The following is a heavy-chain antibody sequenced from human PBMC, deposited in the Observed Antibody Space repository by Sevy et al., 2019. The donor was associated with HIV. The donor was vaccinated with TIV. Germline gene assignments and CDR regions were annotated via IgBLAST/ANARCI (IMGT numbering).Heavy chain of an antibody. D-gene: IGHD3-22*01. V-gene: IGHV5-51*01. Sequence: GESLKISCEGSGYSFTSHWIGWVRHMPGKGLEWMGIIYPDDSETRASPSFQGQVTFSADKSISTAYLQWSSLKASDTAMYYCATSRSGYFDSSGYYIYWGQGTMVTVSS. CDR1: GYSFTSHW. J-gene: IGHJ4*02. CDR3: ATSRSGYFDSSGYYIY. CDR2: IYPDDSET.